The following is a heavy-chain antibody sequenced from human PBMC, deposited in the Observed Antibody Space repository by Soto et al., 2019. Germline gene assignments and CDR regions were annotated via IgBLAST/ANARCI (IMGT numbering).Heavy chain of an antibody. Sequence: PGGSLRLSCAASGFTFSSYSMNWVRQAPGKGLEWVSSISSSSSYIYYADSVKGRFTISRDNAKNSLYLQMNSLRAEDTAVYYCARDPWMEDGDYIPAHAFDIWGQGTMVTVSS. CDR1: GFTFSSYS. J-gene: IGHJ3*02. D-gene: IGHD4-17*01. CDR2: ISSSSSYI. CDR3: ARDPWMEDGDYIPAHAFDI. V-gene: IGHV3-21*01.